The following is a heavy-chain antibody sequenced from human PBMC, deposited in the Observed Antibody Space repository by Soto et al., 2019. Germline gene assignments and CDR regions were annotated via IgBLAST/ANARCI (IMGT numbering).Heavy chain of an antibody. CDR2: IHNSGTTT. D-gene: IGHD3-22*01. V-gene: IGHV4-59*01. J-gene: IGHJ4*02. CDR1: GGSISLYY. Sequence: QVQLQESGPGLVNPSETLSLTCTVSGGSISLYYWSWIRQPPGKGLEWIGYIHNSGTTTSYNPSLKSRATISIDTSKKQFFLKINSVSAADTAVYFCARGTYEPDFWGQGVLVTVSS. CDR3: ARGTYEPDF.